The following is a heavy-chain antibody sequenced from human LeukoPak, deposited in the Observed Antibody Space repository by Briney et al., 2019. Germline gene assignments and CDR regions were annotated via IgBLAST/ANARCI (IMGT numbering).Heavy chain of an antibody. CDR1: GYSFTGYW. J-gene: IGHJ4*02. CDR2: IYPGDSDT. CDR3: ARPGGDGYNPYRIDY. D-gene: IGHD5-24*01. Sequence: GESLKISCKGSGYSFTGYWIGWVRQMPGKGLEWMGIIYPGDSDTRYSPSFQGQVTISADKSISTAYLQWSSLKASDTAMYYCARPGGDGYNPYRIDYWGQGTLVTVSS. V-gene: IGHV5-51*01.